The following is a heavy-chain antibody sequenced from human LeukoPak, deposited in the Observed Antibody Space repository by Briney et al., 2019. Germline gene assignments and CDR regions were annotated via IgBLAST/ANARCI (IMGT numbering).Heavy chain of an antibody. Sequence: PGRSLSLSCAVSGFSFSSYGMNWVRQAPGKGLEWVAVIWNDGSKKYYADSVKGRFTISRDNSKNTLYLQMNSLRADDSAVYYCARDRTEGVKYFQHWGQGTLVTVSS. V-gene: IGHV3-33*01. CDR3: ARDRTEGVKYFQH. CDR2: IWNDGSKK. D-gene: IGHD3-10*01. J-gene: IGHJ1*01. CDR1: GFSFSSYG.